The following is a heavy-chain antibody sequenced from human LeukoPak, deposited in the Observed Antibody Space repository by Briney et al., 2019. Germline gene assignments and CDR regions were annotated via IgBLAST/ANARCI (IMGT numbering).Heavy chain of an antibody. D-gene: IGHD2-2*01. J-gene: IGHJ5*02. Sequence: SVKVSCKASGGTFSSYAISWVRQAPGQGLEWMGGIIPIFGTANYAQKFQGRVTITADESTSTAYMELSSLRSEDTAVYYCARVLDYCSSTSCSNWFDPWGQGTLVTVSS. V-gene: IGHV1-69*13. CDR3: ARVLDYCSSTSCSNWFDP. CDR2: IIPIFGTA. CDR1: GGTFSSYA.